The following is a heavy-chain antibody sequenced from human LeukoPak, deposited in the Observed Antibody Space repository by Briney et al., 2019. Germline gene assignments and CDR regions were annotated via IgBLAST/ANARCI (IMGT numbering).Heavy chain of an antibody. CDR2: IYSGGST. J-gene: IGHJ4*02. CDR3: TTDPIYYDFWSGRAGGYY. V-gene: IGHV3-66*01. CDR1: GFTVSSNY. D-gene: IGHD3-3*01. Sequence: GGSLRLSCAASGFTVSSNYMSWVRQAPGKGLEWVSVIYSGGSTYYADSVKGRFTISRDDSKNTLYLQMNSLKTEDTAVYCCTTDPIYYDFWSGRAGGYYWGQGTLVTVSS.